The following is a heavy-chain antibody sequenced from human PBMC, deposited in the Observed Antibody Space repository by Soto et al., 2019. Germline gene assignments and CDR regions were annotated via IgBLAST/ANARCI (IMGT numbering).Heavy chain of an antibody. J-gene: IGHJ5*02. D-gene: IGHD3-10*01. CDR2: IYYSGST. Sequence: QVQLQESGPGLVKPSQTLSLTCTVSGGSISSGGYYWSWIRQHPGKGLEWIGYIYYSGSTYYNPSLKSRVTISVDTSKNQFSLQLSSVTAADTAVYYCARVLWFGSYYPTGGWFDPWGQGTLVTVSS. CDR3: ARVLWFGSYYPTGGWFDP. V-gene: IGHV4-31*03. CDR1: GGSISSGGYY.